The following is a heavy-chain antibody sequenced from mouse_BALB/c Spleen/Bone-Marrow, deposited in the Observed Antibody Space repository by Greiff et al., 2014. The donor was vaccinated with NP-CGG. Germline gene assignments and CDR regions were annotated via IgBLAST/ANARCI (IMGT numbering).Heavy chain of an antibody. CDR1: GFNIKDIY. V-gene: IGHV14-3*02. CDR2: IDPANGNT. D-gene: IGHD2-4*01. CDR3: ARYDDGGYFSV. Sequence: VQLQQPGAELVKPGASVKLSCTASGFNIKDIYMHWVKQRPEQGLEWIGRIDPANGNTKYDPKFQGKATIPADTSSNTAYLQLSRLSAEDTAVYYCARYDDGGYFSVWGAGTTVTVSS. J-gene: IGHJ1*01.